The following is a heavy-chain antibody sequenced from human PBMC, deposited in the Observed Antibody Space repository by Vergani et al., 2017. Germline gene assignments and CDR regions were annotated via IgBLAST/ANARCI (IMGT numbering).Heavy chain of an antibody. CDR1: GFTFSSYW. J-gene: IGHJ6*02. CDR2: IKQDGSEK. D-gene: IGHD6-13*01. Sequence: EVQLVESGGGLVQPGGFLRLSCAASGFTFSSYWMSWVRQAPGKGLEWVANIKQDGSEKYYVDSVKGRFTISRDNAKNSLYLQMNSLRAEDTAVYYCARDPMAAAGRYYYYYYGMDVWGQGTTVTVSS. V-gene: IGHV3-7*01. CDR3: ARDPMAAAGRYYYYYYGMDV.